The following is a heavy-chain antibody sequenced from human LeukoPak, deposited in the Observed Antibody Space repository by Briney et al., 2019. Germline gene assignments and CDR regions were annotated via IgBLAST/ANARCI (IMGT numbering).Heavy chain of an antibody. J-gene: IGHJ4*02. Sequence: PSETLSLTCTVSGGSIGSSSYYWGWIRQPPGKGLEWIGTFYYSGSTYYNPSLKSPVTISVDMSKNQFSLRLSSVTAADTAVYFCARGADTAMSFSDYWGQGTLVTVS. CDR1: GGSIGSSSYY. D-gene: IGHD5-18*01. CDR3: ARGADTAMSFSDY. CDR2: FYYSGST. V-gene: IGHV4-39*01.